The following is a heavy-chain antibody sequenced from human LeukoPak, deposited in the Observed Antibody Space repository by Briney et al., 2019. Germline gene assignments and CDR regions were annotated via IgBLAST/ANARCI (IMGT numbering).Heavy chain of an antibody. CDR3: AKSHITSYPLQYYFDL. Sequence: LAGGSLRLSCAASGFTFSSYAMSWLRQAPQKGLEWVSGISVTGDITYYADSVKGRFTIARDNSRTTLYLQLNSLRADDTAVYYCAKSHITSYPLQYYFDLWGQGAQVIVSS. CDR1: GFTFSSYA. J-gene: IGHJ4*02. CDR2: ISVTGDIT. V-gene: IGHV3-23*01. D-gene: IGHD2-2*01.